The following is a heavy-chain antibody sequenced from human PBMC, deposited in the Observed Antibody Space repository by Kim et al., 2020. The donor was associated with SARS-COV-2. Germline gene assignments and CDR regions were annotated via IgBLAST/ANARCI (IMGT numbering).Heavy chain of an antibody. V-gene: IGHV3-48*02. CDR2: INSATSAI. Sequence: GGSLRLSCAASGFTFSNFGMNWVRQAPGKGLEWLSYINSATSAIYYADSVKGRLTISRDNAKNSLYLQMNSLRDEDTAVYYCARDRSSWPEYYFDYWCQG. CDR3: ARDRSSWPEYYFDY. D-gene: IGHD6-13*01. CDR1: GFTFSNFG. J-gene: IGHJ4*02.